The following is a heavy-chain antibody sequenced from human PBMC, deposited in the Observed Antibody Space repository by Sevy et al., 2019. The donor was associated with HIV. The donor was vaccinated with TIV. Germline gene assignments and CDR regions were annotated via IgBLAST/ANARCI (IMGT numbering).Heavy chain of an antibody. Sequence: GGSLRLSCAASGFTFSSYSMNWVRQAPGKGLEWVSSISSSSSYMYYADSVKGRFTISRDNAKNSLYLQMNSLRAEDTAVYYCARAWGIVGATSDRYYGMDVWGQGTTVTVSS. CDR3: ARAWGIVGATSDRYYGMDV. D-gene: IGHD1-26*01. CDR2: ISSSSSYM. CDR1: GFTFSSYS. J-gene: IGHJ6*02. V-gene: IGHV3-21*01.